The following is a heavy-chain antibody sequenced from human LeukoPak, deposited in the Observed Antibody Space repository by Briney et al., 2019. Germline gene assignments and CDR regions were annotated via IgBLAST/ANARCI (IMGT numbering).Heavy chain of an antibody. CDR1: GVAISSHY. CDR3: ARVTVEAATKRYFDY. D-gene: IGHD2-15*01. Sequence: SETLSLTCTVSGVAISSHYWSWIRQPPGKGPEWLGFIISTGTANYNPSLKGRVTLSIDTPKDQFSLRLRSVTAADTAVYYCARVTVEAATKRYFDYWGQGARVTVSS. J-gene: IGHJ4*02. V-gene: IGHV4-59*11. CDR2: IISTGTA.